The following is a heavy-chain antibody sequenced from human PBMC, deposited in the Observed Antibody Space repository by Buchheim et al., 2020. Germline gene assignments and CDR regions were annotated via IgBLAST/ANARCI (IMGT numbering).Heavy chain of an antibody. CDR1: GFTFSSYW. CDR3: VKLAVAGNDAFDI. J-gene: IGHJ3*02. V-gene: IGHV3-74*01. D-gene: IGHD6-19*01. Sequence: EVQLVESGGGLVQPGGSLRLSCAASGFTFSSYWLHWVRQAPGKGLVWVSRINSDGSSTSYADSVKGRFTISRDNAKNPLYLQMNSLRAEDTAVYYCVKLAVAGNDAFDIWGQGT. CDR2: INSDGSST.